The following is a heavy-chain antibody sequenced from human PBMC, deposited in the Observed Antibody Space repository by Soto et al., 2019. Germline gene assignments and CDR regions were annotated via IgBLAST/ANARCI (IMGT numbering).Heavy chain of an antibody. D-gene: IGHD3-22*01. J-gene: IGHJ4*02. CDR1: GFTVSNTF. CDR2: IYSGGTS. Sequence: EVQLVESGGGLVQPGGSLRLSCAASGFTVSNTFMSWVRKATGKGLEWVSVIYSGGTSYYADSVKGRFTISRHNSKNTLDLQMNSLRSEDSAVYYLAKGDDTSGYFSLDHWGQATLLTVSS. CDR3: AKGDDTSGYFSLDH. V-gene: IGHV3-53*04.